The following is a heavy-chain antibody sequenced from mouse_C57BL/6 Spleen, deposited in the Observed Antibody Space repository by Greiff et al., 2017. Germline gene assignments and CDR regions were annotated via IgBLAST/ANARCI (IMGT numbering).Heavy chain of an antibody. Sequence: EVQLVESGGGLVKPGGSLKLSCAASGFTFSSYAMSWVRQTPEKRLEWVATISDGGSYTYYPDNVKGRFTISRDNAKNNLYLQMSHLKSEDTAMYYCARDGYDEGYFDVWGTGTTVTVSS. D-gene: IGHD2-2*01. CDR3: ARDGYDEGYFDV. J-gene: IGHJ1*03. CDR1: GFTFSSYA. V-gene: IGHV5-4*01. CDR2: ISDGGSYT.